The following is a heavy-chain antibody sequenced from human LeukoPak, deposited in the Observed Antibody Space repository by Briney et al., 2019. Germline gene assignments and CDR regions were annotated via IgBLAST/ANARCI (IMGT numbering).Heavy chain of an antibody. J-gene: IGHJ4*02. CDR1: GGTFSSFA. CDR3: AREGYSNGWYRY. CDR2: IIPIFVTP. V-gene: IGHV1-69*13. Sequence: GASVKVSCKASGGTFSSFATNWVRQAPGQGVEWMGGIIPIFVTPNYAQKFQGRVTITADESTSTAYMELSSLRSEDTAVYYCAREGYSNGWYRYWGQGTLVTVSS. D-gene: IGHD6-19*01.